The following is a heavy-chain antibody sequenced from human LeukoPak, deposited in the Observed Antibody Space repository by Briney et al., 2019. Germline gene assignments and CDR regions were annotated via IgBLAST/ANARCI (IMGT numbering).Heavy chain of an antibody. CDR1: GGSISSSSYC. V-gene: IGHV4-39*01. Sequence: SETLSLTCTVSGGSISSSSYCWGWIRQPPGKGLEWIERIYYSGNIYYNPSLKSRVTISVDTSKNQFSLKLSSVTAADTAVYYCAACKEYTSSWYVGHSRVRFDPWGQGTLVTVSS. J-gene: IGHJ5*02. CDR2: IYYSGNI. D-gene: IGHD6-13*01. CDR3: AACKEYTSSWYVGHSRVRFDP.